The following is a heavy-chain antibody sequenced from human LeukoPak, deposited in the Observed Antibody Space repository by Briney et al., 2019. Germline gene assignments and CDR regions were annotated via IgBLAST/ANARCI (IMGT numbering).Heavy chain of an antibody. J-gene: IGHJ6*02. D-gene: IGHD2-2*01. CDR2: INHSGST. Sequence: SETLSLTCAVYGGSFSGYYWSWIRQPPGKGLEWIGEINHSGSTNYNPSLKSQVTISVDTSKNQFSLKLSSVTAADTAVYYCASLRGVPASERTYYYGMDVWGQGTTVTVSS. CDR3: ASLRGVPASERTYYYGMDV. V-gene: IGHV4-34*01. CDR1: GGSFSGYY.